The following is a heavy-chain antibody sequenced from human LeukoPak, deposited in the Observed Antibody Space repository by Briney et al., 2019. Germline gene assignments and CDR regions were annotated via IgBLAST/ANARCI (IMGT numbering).Heavy chain of an antibody. CDR2: ISGSGGST. CDR3: ARVEIVARWGYFDY. V-gene: IGHV3-23*01. CDR1: GFTFSSYA. J-gene: IGHJ4*02. D-gene: IGHD5-12*01. Sequence: LGGSLRLSCAASGFTFSSYAMSWVRQAPGKGLEWISAISGSGGSTYYADSVKGRFTISRDNSKNTLYLQMNSLRAEDTAVYYCARVEIVARWGYFDYWGQGTLVTVSS.